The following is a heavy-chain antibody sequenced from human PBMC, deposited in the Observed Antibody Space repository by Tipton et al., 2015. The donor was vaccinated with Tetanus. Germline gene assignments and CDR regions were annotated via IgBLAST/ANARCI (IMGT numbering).Heavy chain of an antibody. J-gene: IGHJ5*02. CDR2: VQSNGNE. V-gene: IGHV4-59*13. D-gene: IGHD4-17*01. Sequence: TLSLTCTVSGGPIGRYYWNWIRQAPGKGLEWIGYVQSNGNEYYSPSLKRRVAMSVDTSKGLLSLSLTSLSAADTAVYFCARDGAYGDFGGLDLWGPGILVTVSS. CDR1: GGPIGRYY. CDR3: ARDGAYGDFGGLDL.